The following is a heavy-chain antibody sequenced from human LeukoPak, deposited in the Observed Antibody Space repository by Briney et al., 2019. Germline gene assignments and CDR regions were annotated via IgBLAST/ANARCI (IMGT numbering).Heavy chain of an antibody. V-gene: IGHV3-23*01. CDR3: VKDEGGVQLAY. CDR2: ISGSGTTT. D-gene: IGHD1-1*01. J-gene: IGHJ4*02. Sequence: GGSLRLSCAASGFRFSSYGMSWVRQAPGKGLEWVSAISGSGTTTFSADSVKGRFTISRDNSKNTLYLQMNSLRADDTAVYYCVKDEGGVQLAYWGQGTLVTVSS. CDR1: GFRFSSYG.